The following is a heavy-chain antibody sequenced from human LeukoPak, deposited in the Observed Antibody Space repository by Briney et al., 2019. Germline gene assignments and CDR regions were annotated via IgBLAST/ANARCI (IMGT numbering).Heavy chain of an antibody. Sequence: SETLSLTCTVSGGSISSSSYYWGWIRQPPGKGLEWIGSIYYSGGTYYNPSLKSRVTISVDTSKNQFSLKLSSVTAADTAVYYCARATKGPYYFDYWGLGTLVTVSS. CDR3: ARATKGPYYFDY. CDR2: IYYSGGT. V-gene: IGHV4-39*07. CDR1: GGSISSSSYY. J-gene: IGHJ4*02.